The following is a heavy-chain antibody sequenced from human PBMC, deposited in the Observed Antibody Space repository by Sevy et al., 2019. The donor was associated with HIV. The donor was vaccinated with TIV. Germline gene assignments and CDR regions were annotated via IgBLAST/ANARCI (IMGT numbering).Heavy chain of an antibody. CDR1: GFTFDDYG. Sequence: GGSLRLSCAASGFTFDDYGMSWVRQAPGKGLEWVSGINWNGGSTGYADSVKGRFTISRDNGKNSLYLQMNSLRAEDTAVYHCARELGYCSGGSCYGLRWFDPWGQGTLVTVSS. V-gene: IGHV3-20*01. CDR2: INWNGGST. CDR3: ARELGYCSGGSCYGLRWFDP. D-gene: IGHD2-15*01. J-gene: IGHJ5*02.